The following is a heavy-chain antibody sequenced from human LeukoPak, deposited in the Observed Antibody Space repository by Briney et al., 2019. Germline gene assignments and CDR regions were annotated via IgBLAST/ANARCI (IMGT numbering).Heavy chain of an antibody. Sequence: TSETLSLTCTVSGGSISSYYWSWIRQPPGKGLEWIGYIYYSGSTNYNPSLKSRVTISVDTSKNQFSLKLSSVTAADTAVYYCARPRDGSFDPWGQGTLVTVSS. CDR1: GGSISSYY. V-gene: IGHV4-59*08. CDR2: IYYSGST. CDR3: ARPRDGSFDP. J-gene: IGHJ5*02. D-gene: IGHD5-12*01.